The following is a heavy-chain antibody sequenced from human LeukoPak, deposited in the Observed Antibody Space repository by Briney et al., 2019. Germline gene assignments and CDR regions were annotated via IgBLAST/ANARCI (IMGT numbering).Heavy chain of an antibody. D-gene: IGHD3-10*01. CDR1: GGSISSSNW. CDR2: IYHSGST. V-gene: IGHV4-4*02. CDR3: ARVYGWGEFFDY. J-gene: IGHJ4*02. Sequence: SETHCLTCAVSGGSISSSNWWSGVRPPPGEGLEWIGVIYHSGSTNYKPSLKSRVTISVDKSKNQFSLKLSSVTAADTAVYYCARVYGWGEFFDYWGQGTLVTVSS.